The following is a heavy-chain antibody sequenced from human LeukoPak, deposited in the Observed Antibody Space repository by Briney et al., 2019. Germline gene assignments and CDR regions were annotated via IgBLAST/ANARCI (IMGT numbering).Heavy chain of an antibody. V-gene: IGHV1-69*01. CDR2: IIPIFGTA. Sequence: SSVKVSCKASGATFSSYAISWVRQAPGQGLEWMGGIIPIFGTANYAQKFQGRVTITADESTSTAYMEPSSLRSEDTAVYYCASKCSTAGCYYFDYWGQGTLVTVSS. J-gene: IGHJ4*02. D-gene: IGHD2-2*01. CDR3: ASKCSTAGCYYFDY. CDR1: GATFSSYA.